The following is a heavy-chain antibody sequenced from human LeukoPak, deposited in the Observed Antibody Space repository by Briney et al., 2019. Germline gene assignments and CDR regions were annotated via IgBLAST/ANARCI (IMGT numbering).Heavy chain of an antibody. CDR2: IYYSGST. CDR3: ARNPGGLNYFDY. J-gene: IGHJ4*02. Sequence: SETLSLTCTVSGGSISSSSYYWGWIRQPPGKGLEWIGSIYYSGSTYYNPSLKSRVTISVDTSKNQFSLKLSSVTAADTAVYYCARNPGGLNYFDYWGQGTLVTVSS. V-gene: IGHV4-39*01. D-gene: IGHD1-26*01. CDR1: GGSISSSSYY.